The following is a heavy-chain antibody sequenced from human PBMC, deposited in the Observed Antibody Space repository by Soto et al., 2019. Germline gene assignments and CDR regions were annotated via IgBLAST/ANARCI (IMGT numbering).Heavy chain of an antibody. J-gene: IGHJ3*01. D-gene: IGHD1-1*01. Sequence: QLQLQESGPGLVKPSETLSLTCTVSGGSLSSSTYYWGWIRQPPGKGLEWIGSIYYSGSTYSNPSLKSRVTISVDTSKNQFSLRLSSVTAADTAVYYCASHRGAGTSYDAFAFWGQGTMVTVSS. CDR1: GGSLSSSTYY. CDR2: IYYSGST. CDR3: ASHRGAGTSYDAFAF. V-gene: IGHV4-39*01.